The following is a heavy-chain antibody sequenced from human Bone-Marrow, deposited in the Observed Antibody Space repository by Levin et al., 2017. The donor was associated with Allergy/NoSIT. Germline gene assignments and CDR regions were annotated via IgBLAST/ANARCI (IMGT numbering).Heavy chain of an antibody. CDR1: GGTFSRYG. V-gene: IGHV1-69*13. CDR2: IIPVLGQT. D-gene: IGHD3-16*01. CDR3: ARGEVGGNWPSPYYGLDV. Sequence: SVKVSCKASGGTFSRYGISWVRQAPGQSLEWMGGIIPVLGQTDHAQRFQGRISINADESTTTVHMELLRLTSEDTAVYYGARGEVGGNWPSPYYGLDVWGQGTTVTVSS. J-gene: IGHJ6*01.